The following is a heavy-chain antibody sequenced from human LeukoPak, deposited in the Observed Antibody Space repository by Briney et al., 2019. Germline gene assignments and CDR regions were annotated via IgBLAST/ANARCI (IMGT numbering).Heavy chain of an antibody. CDR1: GFTFSHYY. V-gene: IGHV3-7*01. CDR3: AKEGDFWSGLFDY. Sequence: GGSLRLSCAASGFTFSHYYMSWVRQAPGKGLEWVANIKQDGSEQFYLDSVKGRFTISRDNAKNALYLQMHSLRVEDTAVYYCAKEGDFWSGLFDYWGQGTLVTVSS. CDR2: IKQDGSEQ. J-gene: IGHJ4*02. D-gene: IGHD3-3*01.